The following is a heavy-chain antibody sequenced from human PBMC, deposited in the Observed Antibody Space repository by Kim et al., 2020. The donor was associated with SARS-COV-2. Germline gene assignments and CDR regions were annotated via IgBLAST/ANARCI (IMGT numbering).Heavy chain of an antibody. CDR3: ARGSTTPLNWFDP. CDR1: GGSISSYY. V-gene: IGHV4-59*13. D-gene: IGHD4-17*01. J-gene: IGHJ5*02. CDR2: IFYSGST. Sequence: SETLSLTCTVSGGSISSYYWSWIRQPPGNGLEWIGHIFYSGSTNYNPSLKSRVTISVDTSKNQLSLKLSSVTAADTAVYYCARGSTTPLNWFDPWGQGTLVTVSS.